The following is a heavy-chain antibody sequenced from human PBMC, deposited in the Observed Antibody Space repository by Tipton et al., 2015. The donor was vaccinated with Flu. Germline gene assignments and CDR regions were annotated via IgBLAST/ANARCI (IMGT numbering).Heavy chain of an antibody. J-gene: IGHJ3*01. V-gene: IGHV3-7*03. CDR1: GFTFSLYW. Sequence: QLVQSGGGFVQPGGSLRLSCEASGFTFSLYWMTWVRQSPGKGLEWVDNINKDGSQMYYVYSVKGRFTISRDKNSMYLQMTSLRAEDTAVYYWARPADGAYKDAVDLWGQGTMVTVSS. CDR2: INKDGSQM. D-gene: IGHD4-17*01. CDR3: ARPADGAYKDAVDL.